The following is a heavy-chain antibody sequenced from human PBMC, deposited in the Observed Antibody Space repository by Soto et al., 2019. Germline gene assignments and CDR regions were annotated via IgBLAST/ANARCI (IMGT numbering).Heavy chain of an antibody. D-gene: IGHD3-3*01. CDR1: GYTFTDYY. Sequence: QVQLVQSGAEVKKPGASVKVSCKASGYTFTDYYIHWVRQAPGQGLERMGWINPNSGGTNYAQKFRGWVTMTKDTSITTAYMEVSRLSSDDTAVYYCATVGRRAYYDYYFDYWGQGTLVTVSS. CDR3: ATVGRRAYYDYYFDY. V-gene: IGHV1-2*04. J-gene: IGHJ4*02. CDR2: INPNSGGT.